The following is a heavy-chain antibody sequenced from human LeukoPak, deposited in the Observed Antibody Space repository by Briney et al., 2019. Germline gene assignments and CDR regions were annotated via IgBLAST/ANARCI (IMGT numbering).Heavy chain of an antibody. CDR2: MYPRDSDT. CDR1: GYTFTHQW. J-gene: IGHJ4*02. Sequence: GESLKISCKASGYTFTHQWIGWVRQKSGSGLELMGIMYPRDSDTRYSPSFQGHVSISADTSINTAYRERSRLEASDTAIYYCARHSDVIGEIWGQGTLVTVSS. V-gene: IGHV5-51*01. D-gene: IGHD3-10*01. CDR3: ARHSDVIGEI.